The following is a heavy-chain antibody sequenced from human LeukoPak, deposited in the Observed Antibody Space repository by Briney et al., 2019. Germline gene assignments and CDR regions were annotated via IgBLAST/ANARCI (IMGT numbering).Heavy chain of an antibody. V-gene: IGHV4-59*01. Sequence: PSETLSLTCSVSGDSISIYYWSWIRHPPGKGLEWIGYIYNSGSTNYNPSLKSRVTISVDTSKNQFSLKLTSVTAADTAVYYCARDRELGYWGQGTLVTASS. CDR2: IYNSGST. D-gene: IGHD3-10*01. J-gene: IGHJ4*02. CDR3: ARDRELGY. CDR1: GDSISIYY.